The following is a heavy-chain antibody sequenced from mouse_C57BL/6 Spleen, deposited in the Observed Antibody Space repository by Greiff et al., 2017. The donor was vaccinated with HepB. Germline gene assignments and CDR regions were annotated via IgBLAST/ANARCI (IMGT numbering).Heavy chain of an antibody. V-gene: IGHV5-17*01. CDR3: ARRDYGSSSHAMDY. CDR1: GFTFSDYG. CDR2: ISSGSSTI. D-gene: IGHD1-1*01. Sequence: EVMLVESGGGLVKPGGSLKLSCAASGFTFSDYGMHWVRQAPEKGLEWVAYISSGSSTIYYADTVKGRFTISRDNAKNTLFLQMTSLRSEDTAMYYCARRDYGSSSHAMDYWGQGTSVTVAS. J-gene: IGHJ4*01.